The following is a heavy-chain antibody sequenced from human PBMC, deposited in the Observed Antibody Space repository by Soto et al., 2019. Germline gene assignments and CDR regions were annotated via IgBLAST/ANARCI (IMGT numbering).Heavy chain of an antibody. Sequence: PGGSLRLSCAASGFTFSSYSMNWVRQAPGKGLEWVSYISSSSSTIYYADSVKGRFTISRDNAKNSLYLQMNSLGAEDTAVYYCARDVQWSNWYYFDYWGQGTLVTVSS. J-gene: IGHJ4*02. CDR3: ARDVQWSNWYYFDY. CDR2: ISSSSSTI. CDR1: GFTFSSYS. V-gene: IGHV3-48*01. D-gene: IGHD6-13*01.